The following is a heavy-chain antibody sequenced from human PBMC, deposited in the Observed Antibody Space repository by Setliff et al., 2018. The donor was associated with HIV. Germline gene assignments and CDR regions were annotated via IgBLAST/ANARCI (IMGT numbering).Heavy chain of an antibody. CDR2: ISAYNGNT. V-gene: IGHV1-18*01. CDR1: GYTFTSYG. CDR3: ARVRERIGVTGTDDAFDI. D-gene: IGHD3-3*01. Sequence: GASVKVSCKASGYTFTSYGISWVRQAPGQGLEWMGWISAYNGNTNYAQRFQGRLTMTTDTSTITAYMELRSLRSDDTAVYYCARVRERIGVTGTDDAFDIWGQGTAVTVSS. J-gene: IGHJ3*02.